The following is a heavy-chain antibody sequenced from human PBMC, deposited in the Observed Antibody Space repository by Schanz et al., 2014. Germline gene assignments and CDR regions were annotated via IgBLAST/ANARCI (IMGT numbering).Heavy chain of an antibody. Sequence: QVQLQESGPGLVKPSETLSLTCTVSGGSIRRSTYYWGWIRQPPGKGLEWVASIYNSGSAYYGPSLKSRVTISVETSKTQFSLRLNSVTASDTAVYYCVRQLLWFGESGVDTWGQGTLVVVSS. V-gene: IGHV4-39*01. D-gene: IGHD3-10*01. J-gene: IGHJ5*02. CDR3: VRQLLWFGESGVDT. CDR1: GGSIRRSTYY. CDR2: IYNSGSA.